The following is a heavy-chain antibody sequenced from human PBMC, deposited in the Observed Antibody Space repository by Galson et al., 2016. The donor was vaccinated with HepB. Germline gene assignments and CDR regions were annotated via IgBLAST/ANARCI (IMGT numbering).Heavy chain of an antibody. CDR2: ILHSGRV. V-gene: IGHV4-4*02. Sequence: ETLSLTCAVSGGSMSSDDWWSWVRQPPGQGLEWIGQILHSGRVNYTPSLASRVTISIDRSNYYFSLRLTSVTAADTALYYCARQYRGGASDYWGQGTLVIVSS. D-gene: IGHD6-25*01. CDR1: GGSMSSDDW. J-gene: IGHJ4*02. CDR3: ARQYRGGASDY.